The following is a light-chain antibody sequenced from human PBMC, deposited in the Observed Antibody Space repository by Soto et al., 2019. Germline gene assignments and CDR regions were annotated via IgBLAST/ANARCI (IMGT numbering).Light chain of an antibody. V-gene: IGKV3-15*01. CDR2: GAS. Sequence: LEMTQSPATLSVSLGERATLSCRASRSVSSNFAWYQQKPGQAPRLLIYGASTRASDVPVRFSGSGSGTEFTLTISSLQSEDFAVYYCQQYNSWPRTFGQGTKVEIK. CDR3: QQYNSWPRT. J-gene: IGKJ1*01. CDR1: RSVSSN.